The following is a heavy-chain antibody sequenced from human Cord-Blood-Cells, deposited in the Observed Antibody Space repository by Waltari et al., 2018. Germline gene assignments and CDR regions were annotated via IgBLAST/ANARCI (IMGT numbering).Heavy chain of an antibody. Sequence: QLQLQESGPGLVKPSEPLSLTCTVPGGSISSSSYYWGRIRPPPGKGLEWIGSIYYSGSTYYNPSLKSRVTISVDTSKNQFSLKLSSVTAADTAVYYCARPEVYGDYQPYYYYGMDVWGQGTTVTVSS. D-gene: IGHD4-17*01. J-gene: IGHJ6*02. CDR3: ARPEVYGDYQPYYYYGMDV. CDR2: IYYSGST. CDR1: GGSISSSSYY. V-gene: IGHV4-39*01.